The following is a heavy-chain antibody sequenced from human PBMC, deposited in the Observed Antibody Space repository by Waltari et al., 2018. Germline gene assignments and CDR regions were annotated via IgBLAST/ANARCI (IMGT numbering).Heavy chain of an antibody. CDR2: ISHDGTIQ. V-gene: IGHV3-30*18. D-gene: IGHD3-10*01. CDR3: AKEVGASGSSYQSYFDC. Sequence: QVQLVESGGGVVQPGRSLRLSCAASGFTFRKHGMPWVRQAPCKGLQWRTVISHDGTIQHDADSVKGRFTISRDNSENTLYLQMTSLRAEDTAVYYCAKEVGASGSSYQSYFDCWGQGTLVTVSS. CDR1: GFTFRKHG. J-gene: IGHJ4*02.